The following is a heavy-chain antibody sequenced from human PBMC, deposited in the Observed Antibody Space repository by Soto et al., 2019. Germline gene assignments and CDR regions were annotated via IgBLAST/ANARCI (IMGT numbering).Heavy chain of an antibody. V-gene: IGHV4-39*01. CDR2: IYYSGST. D-gene: IGHD6-13*01. J-gene: IGHJ6*02. CDR3: ARHSLSSSWYGGFYYYYYGMDV. CDR1: GGSISSSSYY. Sequence: SETLSLTCTVSGGSISSSSYYWGWIRQPPGKGLEWIGSIYYSGSTYYNPSLKSRVTISVDTSKNQFSLKLSSVTAADTAVYYCARHSLSSSWYGGFYYYYYGMDVWGQGTTVTAP.